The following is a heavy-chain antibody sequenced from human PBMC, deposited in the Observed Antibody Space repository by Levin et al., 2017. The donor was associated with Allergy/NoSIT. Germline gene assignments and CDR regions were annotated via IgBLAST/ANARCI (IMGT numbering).Heavy chain of an antibody. CDR2: ISWNSGSI. CDR1: GFTFDDYA. D-gene: IGHD3-10*01. V-gene: IGHV3-9*01. J-gene: IGHJ3*02. CDR3: ARDNIGLPDAFDI. Sequence: SLKISCAASGFTFDDYAMHWVRQAPGKGLEWVSGISWNSGSIGHADSVKGRFTISRDNAKNSLYLQMNSLRTEDTALYYCARDNIGLPDAFDIWGQGTMVIVSS.